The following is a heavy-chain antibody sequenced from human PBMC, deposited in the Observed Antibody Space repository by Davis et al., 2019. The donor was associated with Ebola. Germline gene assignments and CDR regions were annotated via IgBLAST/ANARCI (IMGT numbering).Heavy chain of an antibody. V-gene: IGHV4-34*01. D-gene: IGHD4-11*01. CDR3: ARSNTAPRWGYYYSGMDV. J-gene: IGHJ6*02. Sequence: MPGGSLRLSCAVLGRSFSGNYWSWIRQSPGKGLEWIGEISPGGSTSYNPSLQSRVTFSVDTSKNEISLSLNSVTAADTAVYYCARSNTAPRWGYYYSGMDVWGQGTTVAVSS. CDR1: GRSFSGNY. CDR2: ISPGGST.